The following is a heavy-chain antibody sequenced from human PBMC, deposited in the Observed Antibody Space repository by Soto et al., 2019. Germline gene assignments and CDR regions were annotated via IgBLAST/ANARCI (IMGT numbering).Heavy chain of an antibody. V-gene: IGHV3-23*01. D-gene: IGHD4-17*01. J-gene: IGHJ4*02. CDR3: ANDRYGDCGGIDY. CDR2: ITGSGGST. CDR1: GFTFSTYA. Sequence: EVQLLESGGGLVQPGGSLRLSCAASGFTFSTYAMIWVRQAPGQGLEWVSVITGSGGSTYYADSVKGRFTISRDTSKKTLFLQMNSLRAEDTAVYYCANDRYGDCGGIDYWGQGTMVTVSS.